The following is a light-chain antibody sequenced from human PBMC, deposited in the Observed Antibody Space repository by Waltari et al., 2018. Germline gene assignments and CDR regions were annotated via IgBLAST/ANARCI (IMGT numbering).Light chain of an antibody. CDR2: SAS. Sequence: DIQMTQSPSSLSASVGDRVPSTCRTSQSISTYLYWYQQESGKAPKLLIYSASSLQSGVPSRFSGSGSGTDFTLTISSLQPEDFATYYCQQSKTLPLTFGGGTRVEI. J-gene: IGKJ4*01. V-gene: IGKV1-39*01. CDR1: QSISTY. CDR3: QQSKTLPLT.